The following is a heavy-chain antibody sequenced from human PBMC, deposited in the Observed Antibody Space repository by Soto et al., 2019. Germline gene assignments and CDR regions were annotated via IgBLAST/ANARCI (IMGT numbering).Heavy chain of an antibody. D-gene: IGHD3-22*01. CDR3: TTDPQRRDSSVYYYYYYGMDV. CDR2: IKSKTDGGTT. V-gene: IGHV3-15*01. CDR1: GFTFSNAW. Sequence: GGSLRLSCAASGFTFSNAWMSWVRQAPGKGLEWVGRIKSKTDGGTTDYAAPVKGRFNISRDYSKNTLYLQMNSLKTEDTAVYSCTTDPQRRDSSVYYYYYYGMDVWGQGTTVTVSS. J-gene: IGHJ6*02.